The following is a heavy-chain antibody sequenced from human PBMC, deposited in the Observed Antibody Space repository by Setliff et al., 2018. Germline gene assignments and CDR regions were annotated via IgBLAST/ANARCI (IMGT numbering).Heavy chain of an antibody. D-gene: IGHD3-16*02. CDR3: ARASRFATIVWKGDYYMDV. CDR1: GYSFSTYA. Sequence: GASVKVSCKASGYSFSTYAMSWIRQAPGQGLEWMGWINTNTGNPSYAQGFTGRFVFSLDTSVSTAYLQIGSLKPEDTAMYYCARASRFATIVWKGDYYMDVWGKGTTVTVSS. CDR2: INTNTGNP. J-gene: IGHJ6*03. V-gene: IGHV7-4-1*01.